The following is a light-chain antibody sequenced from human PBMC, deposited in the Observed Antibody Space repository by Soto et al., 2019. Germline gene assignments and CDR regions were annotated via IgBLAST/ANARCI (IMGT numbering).Light chain of an antibody. CDR3: QQLNSNPHS. J-gene: IGKJ5*01. V-gene: IGKV1-9*01. Sequence: DIQMTQAPSSLSAPVGDSVTMTCRASQGISIYLAWYQQKPGKAPKLLIYTASTLQSGVPSRFSGSGFGTDFTLTISSLQPEDSATYYCQQLNSNPHSFGQGTRLEIK. CDR2: TAS. CDR1: QGISIY.